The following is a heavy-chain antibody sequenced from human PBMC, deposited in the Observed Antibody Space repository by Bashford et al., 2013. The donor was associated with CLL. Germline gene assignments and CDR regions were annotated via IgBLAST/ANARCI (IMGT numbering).Heavy chain of an antibody. J-gene: IGHJ2*01. CDR3: ASLTDRHIVLIRGDWYFDL. D-gene: IGHD2-8*01. CDR2: ISYDGSNK. Sequence: APGKGGWSGWAVISYDGSNKYYADSVKGRFTISRDNSKNTLYLQMNSLRAEDTAVYYCASLTDRHIVLIRGDWYFDLWGRGTLVTVSS. V-gene: IGHV3-30-3*01.